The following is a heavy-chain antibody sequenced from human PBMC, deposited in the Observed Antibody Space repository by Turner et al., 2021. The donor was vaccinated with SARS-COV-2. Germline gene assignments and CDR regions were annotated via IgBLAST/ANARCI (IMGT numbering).Heavy chain of an antibody. V-gene: IGHV4-39*01. CDR1: GGSISSGSYY. CDR3: AGEEVVFRASHTLYYYGMDV. CDR2: IYYSGST. D-gene: IGHD3-22*01. J-gene: IGHJ6*02. Sequence: QLQLQESGPGLFKPSETLSLTCTVSGGSISSGSYYWGWIRQPPGKGLEWIGSIYYSGSTYYNPSLKSRVTISVDTSKNQFSLKLSSVTAADTAVYYCAGEEVVFRASHTLYYYGMDVWGQGTTVTVSS.